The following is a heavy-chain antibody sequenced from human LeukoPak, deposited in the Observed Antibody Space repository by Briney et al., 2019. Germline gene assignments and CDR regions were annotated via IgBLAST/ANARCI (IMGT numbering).Heavy chain of an antibody. CDR3: ARGPLDSGYTYFDY. Sequence: SETLSLTCTVSGGSVSSYYWSWIRQPPGKGLEWIGYFSYSGNTNYNPSLKSRVTISVDTSKNQFSLKLRSVTAADTAIYYCARGPLDSGYTYFDYWGLGTLVSVAS. CDR2: FSYSGNT. D-gene: IGHD5-12*01. J-gene: IGHJ4*02. CDR1: GGSVSSYY. V-gene: IGHV4-59*02.